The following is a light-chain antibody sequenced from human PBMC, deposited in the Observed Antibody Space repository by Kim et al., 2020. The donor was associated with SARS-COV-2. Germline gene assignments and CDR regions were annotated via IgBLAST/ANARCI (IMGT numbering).Light chain of an antibody. CDR1: SLRNFY. CDR2: GKD. V-gene: IGLV3-19*01. Sequence: ALRQTLRITCQGDSLRNFYVSWFQQKPGQAPLLVIYGKDKRPSGIPDRFSGSTSGNIASLTITGAQAEDEADYYCTSRDSTTNHVLFGGGTKLTVL. CDR3: TSRDSTTNHVL. J-gene: IGLJ2*01.